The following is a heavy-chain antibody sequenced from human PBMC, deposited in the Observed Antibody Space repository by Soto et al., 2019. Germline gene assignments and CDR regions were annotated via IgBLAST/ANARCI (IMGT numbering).Heavy chain of an antibody. J-gene: IGHJ2*01. D-gene: IGHD4-17*01. V-gene: IGHV1-8*01. CDR3: ARLTDDGDYVDWYFDR. CDR1: GYTFTSYD. Sequence: QVQLVQSGAEVKKPGASVKVSCKASGYTFTSYDINWVRQATGQGLEWMGWMNPNSGNTGYAQKFQGRVTMTRNTSRSTAYMELSSLRSEDTAVYYCARLTDDGDYVDWYFDRWGRGTLVTVSS. CDR2: MNPNSGNT.